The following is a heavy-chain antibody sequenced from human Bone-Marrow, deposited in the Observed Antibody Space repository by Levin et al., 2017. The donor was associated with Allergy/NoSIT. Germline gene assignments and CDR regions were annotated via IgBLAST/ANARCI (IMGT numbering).Heavy chain of an antibody. Sequence: SQTLSLTCAVSGGSISSGDYSWSWIRQPPGKGLEWIGYMFQSGSTSYNPSLKSRVTISVDRSKNHFSLELSSVTAADTAVYYCARETEIYDYVWGSYRYTGYYFDNWGQGTLVTVSS. J-gene: IGHJ4*02. CDR2: MFQSGST. CDR3: ARETEIYDYVWGSYRYTGYYFDN. CDR1: GGSISSGDYS. D-gene: IGHD3-16*02. V-gene: IGHV4-30-2*01.